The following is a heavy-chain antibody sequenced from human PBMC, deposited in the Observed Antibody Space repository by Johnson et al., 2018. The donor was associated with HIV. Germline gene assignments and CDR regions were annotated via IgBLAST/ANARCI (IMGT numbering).Heavy chain of an antibody. CDR3: ASYCSGGSCYRRSPSDAFDI. Sequence: QVQLVESGGGVVQPGRSLRLSCAASGFTFSSYAMHWVRQAPGKGLEWVALISYDGTNKYYADSVKGRFTISRDNSKNTLYLQMNSLRAEDTAVYYCASYCSGGSCYRRSPSDAFDIWGQGTMVTVSS. CDR1: GFTFSSYA. J-gene: IGHJ3*02. D-gene: IGHD2-15*01. CDR2: ISYDGTNK. V-gene: IGHV3-30-3*01.